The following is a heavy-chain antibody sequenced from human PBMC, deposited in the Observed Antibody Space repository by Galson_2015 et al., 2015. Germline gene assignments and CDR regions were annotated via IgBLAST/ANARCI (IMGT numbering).Heavy chain of an antibody. V-gene: IGHV3-11*04. CDR1: GFTFSDYY. J-gene: IGHJ6*03. Sequence: SLRLSCAASGFTFSDYYMSWLRQAPGKGLEWVSYISSSGSTIYYADSVKGRFTISRDNAKNSLYLQMNSLRAEDTAVYYCARDLGIYSGYNRAWYYMDVWGKGTTVTVSS. CDR3: ARDLGIYSGYNRAWYYMDV. CDR2: ISSSGSTI. D-gene: IGHD5-12*01.